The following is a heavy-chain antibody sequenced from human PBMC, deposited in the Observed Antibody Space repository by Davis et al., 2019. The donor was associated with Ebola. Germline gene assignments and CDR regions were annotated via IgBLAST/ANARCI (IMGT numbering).Heavy chain of an antibody. J-gene: IGHJ4*02. CDR3: ARGPYFYDSSGYYYFFDY. CDR1: GYTFTSYA. Sequence: ASVKVSCKASGYTFTSYAIHWVRQAPGQRLEWMGWINAGNGNTKYSQNFQGRVTLIRDTSASTAYMELSSLRSEDTAVYYCARGPYFYDSSGYYYFFDYWGQGTLVTVSS. V-gene: IGHV1-3*01. CDR2: INAGNGNT. D-gene: IGHD3-22*01.